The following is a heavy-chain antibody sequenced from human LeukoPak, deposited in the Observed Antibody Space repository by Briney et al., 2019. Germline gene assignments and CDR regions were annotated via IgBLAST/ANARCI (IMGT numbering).Heavy chain of an antibody. CDR2: IYPRDGST. J-gene: IGHJ4*02. V-gene: IGHV1-46*01. CDR3: ARDQEGFDY. Sequence: ASVKVSYKASGYTFTSNYIHWVRQAPGQGLEWMGMIYPRDGSTSYAQKFQGRVTETRDTSTSTVHVELSGLRSEDTAVYYCARDQEGFDYWGQGTLVTVSS. CDR1: GYTFTSNY.